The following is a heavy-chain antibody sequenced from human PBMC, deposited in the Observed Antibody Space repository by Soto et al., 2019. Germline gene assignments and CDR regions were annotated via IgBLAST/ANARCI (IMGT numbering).Heavy chain of an antibody. CDR3: ARVGTTRAARLSNSFDP. CDR2: IIPIFGTA. V-gene: IGHV1-69*13. CDR1: GGTFSSYA. Sequence: ASVKVSCKASGGTFSSYAISWVRQAPGQGLEWMGGIIPIFGTANYAQKFQGRVTITADESTSTAYMELSSLRSEDTAVYYCARVGTTRAARLSNSFDPSGHGTLVTAP. D-gene: IGHD6-6*01. J-gene: IGHJ5*02.